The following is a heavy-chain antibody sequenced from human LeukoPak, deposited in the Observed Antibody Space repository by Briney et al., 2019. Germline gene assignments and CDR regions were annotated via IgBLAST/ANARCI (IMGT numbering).Heavy chain of an antibody. Sequence: SETLSLTCTVSGGSISSSSYYWGWIRQSPGKGLEWIGSIYYSGSTYYNPSLKSRVTISVDTSKNQFSLKLSSVTAADTAVYYCARRRVVVPAAVFDYWGQGTLVTVSS. V-gene: IGHV4-39*01. J-gene: IGHJ4*02. CDR3: ARRRVVVPAAVFDY. CDR2: IYYSGST. CDR1: GGSISSSSYY. D-gene: IGHD2-2*01.